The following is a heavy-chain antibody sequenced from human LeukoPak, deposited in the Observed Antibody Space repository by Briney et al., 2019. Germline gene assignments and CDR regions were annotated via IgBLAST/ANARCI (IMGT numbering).Heavy chain of an antibody. CDR2: IYYSGTT. CDR3: ARQSLLSGTSFDY. V-gene: IGHV4-59*12. J-gene: IGHJ4*02. D-gene: IGHD1-26*01. Sequence: SETLSLTCTVSGGSISSYYWSWIRQPPGKGLEWIGYIYYSGTTNYNPSLKSRVTISVDRSKNQFSLKLSSVTAADTAVYYCARQSLLSGTSFDYWGQGTLVTVSS. CDR1: GGSISSYY.